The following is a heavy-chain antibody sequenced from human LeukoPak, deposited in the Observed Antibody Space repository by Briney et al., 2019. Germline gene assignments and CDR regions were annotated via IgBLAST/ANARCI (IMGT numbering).Heavy chain of an antibody. J-gene: IGHJ4*02. CDR1: GGSISSDNW. D-gene: IGHD3-22*01. Sequence: SETLSLTCAVSGGSISSDNWWSWVRQPPGKGLEWVGEIHQSGSTNYNPSLKSRGTITVDKSKSQFSLKLGSVTAADTAVYYCARRNYYDSTGYYNNWGRGTLVTVSS. CDR3: ARRNYYDSTGYYNN. CDR2: IHQSGST. V-gene: IGHV4-4*02.